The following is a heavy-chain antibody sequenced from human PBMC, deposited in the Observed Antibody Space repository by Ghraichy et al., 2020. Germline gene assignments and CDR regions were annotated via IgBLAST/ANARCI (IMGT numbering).Heavy chain of an antibody. V-gene: IGHV3-73*01. Sequence: GESLNISCAASGFTFSGSAMHWVRQASGKGLEWVGRIRSKANGYATAYAASVKGRFTISRDDSKNTAYLQMNSLKTEDTAVYYCTRSSGGYDESGYFDYWGQGTLVTVSS. CDR3: TRSSGGYDESGYFDY. D-gene: IGHD5-12*01. CDR2: IRSKANGYAT. CDR1: GFTFSGSA. J-gene: IGHJ4*02.